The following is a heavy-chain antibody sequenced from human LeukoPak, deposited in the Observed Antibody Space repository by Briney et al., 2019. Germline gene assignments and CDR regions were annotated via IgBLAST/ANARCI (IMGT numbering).Heavy chain of an antibody. CDR2: ISHGGNT. CDR1: GGSISSYD. J-gene: IGHJ4*02. V-gene: IGHV4-59*01. Sequence: SETLSLTCTVSGGSISSYDWSWIRQPPGRGLEWIAYISHGGNTNYNPSLKSRVTISADTSKNQFSLKLRSVTAADTAVYYCARENYFDYWGQGTLVTVSS. CDR3: ARENYFDY.